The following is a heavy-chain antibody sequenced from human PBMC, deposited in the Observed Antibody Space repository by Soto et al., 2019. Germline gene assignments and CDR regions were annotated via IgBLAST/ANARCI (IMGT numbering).Heavy chain of an antibody. Sequence: GGSLRLSCAASGFTVSSNYMSWVRQAPGKGLEWVSVIYSGGSTYYADSVKGRFTISRDNSKNTLYLQMNSLRAEDTAVYYCATVSSSGWLIDYWGQGTLVTVSS. D-gene: IGHD6-19*01. V-gene: IGHV3-66*01. CDR3: ATVSSSGWLIDY. CDR2: IYSGGST. J-gene: IGHJ4*02. CDR1: GFTVSSNY.